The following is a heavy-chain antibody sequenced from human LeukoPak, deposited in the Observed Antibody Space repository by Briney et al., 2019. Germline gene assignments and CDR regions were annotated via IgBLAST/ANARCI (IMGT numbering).Heavy chain of an antibody. CDR3: ARKILRYSPFDY. V-gene: IGHV4-59*08. Sequence: SETLSFTCTVSGGSISSYYWSWIRQPPGKGLEWIGYIYYSGSTNYNPSLKSRVTISVDTSKNQFSLKLSSVTAADTAVYYCARKILRYSPFDYWGQGTLVTVSS. J-gene: IGHJ4*02. CDR1: GGSISSYY. D-gene: IGHD3-9*01. CDR2: IYYSGST.